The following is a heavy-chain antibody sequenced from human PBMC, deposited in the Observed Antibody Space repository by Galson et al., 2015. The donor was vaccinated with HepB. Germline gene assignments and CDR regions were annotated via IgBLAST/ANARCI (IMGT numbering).Heavy chain of an antibody. CDR2: ISAYNGNT. Sequence: SVKVSCKASGYIFNSYGISWVRQAPGQGLEWMGWISAYNGNTNYAENFQGRVTLTTDTSTTTAYMELSSLGSDDTAVYYCARDRQVVMTAAPGYWGQGTLVTVSS. J-gene: IGHJ4*02. CDR1: GYIFNSYG. V-gene: IGHV1-18*01. CDR3: ARDRQVVMTAAPGY. D-gene: IGHD2-21*02.